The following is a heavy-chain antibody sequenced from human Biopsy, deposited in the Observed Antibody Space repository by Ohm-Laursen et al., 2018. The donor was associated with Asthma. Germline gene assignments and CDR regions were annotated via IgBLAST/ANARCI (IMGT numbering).Heavy chain of an antibody. D-gene: IGHD2-21*01. J-gene: IGHJ4*02. Sequence: LSLICTVSGDSISSPAYYWSWVRQAPGKGLEWVSSITGSGGFTYYADSVKGRFTISRDKSDNTLYLQMNSLTAEDTAVYHCAKDERAYYGSDSKYMQPVPLGDWGQGTVVIVSA. CDR3: AKDERAYYGSDSKYMQPVPLGD. CDR1: GDSISSPAYY. CDR2: ITGSGGFT. V-gene: IGHV3-23*01.